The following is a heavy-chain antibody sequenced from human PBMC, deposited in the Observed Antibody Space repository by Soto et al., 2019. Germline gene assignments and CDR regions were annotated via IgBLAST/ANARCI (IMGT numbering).Heavy chain of an antibody. Sequence: QITLKESGPTLVKPTQTLTLTCSFFGFSLSTSGVGVGWIRQPPGKALEWLALIYWDDDKRYSPSLKSRLTIXKXTXXNQVVLTMTHMDPVDTATYYCAHTRYSYGWYYFDDWGQGTLVTVSS. CDR1: GFSLSTSGVG. CDR3: AHTRYSYGWYYFDD. D-gene: IGHD5-18*01. J-gene: IGHJ4*02. CDR2: IYWDDDK. V-gene: IGHV2-5*02.